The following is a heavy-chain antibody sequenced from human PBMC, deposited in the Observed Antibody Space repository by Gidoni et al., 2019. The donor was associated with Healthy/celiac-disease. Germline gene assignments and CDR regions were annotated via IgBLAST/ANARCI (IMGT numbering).Heavy chain of an antibody. V-gene: IGHV3-11*06. CDR1: GFPFSDYY. CDR2: ISSSSSYT. CDR3: ARDGEGCWSGYCDY. Sequence: QVQLVESGGGLVTPGGSLRLSCAAPGFPFSDYYRSWIRQAPGKGLEWVSYISSSSSYTNYADSVKGRFTISRDNAKNSLYLQMNSLRAEETAVYYCARDGEGCWSGYCDYWGQGTLVTVSS. J-gene: IGHJ4*02. D-gene: IGHD3-3*01.